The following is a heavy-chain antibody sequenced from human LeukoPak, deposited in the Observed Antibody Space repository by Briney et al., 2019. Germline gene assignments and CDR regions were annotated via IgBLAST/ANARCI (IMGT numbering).Heavy chain of an antibody. Sequence: GASVKASCKASGYTSTGYYMHWVRQAPGQGLEWMGWINPNSGVTNYAQKFQGRVTMTRDTSISTAYMELSRLRSDDTAVYYCARVLDSGYPVWDCWGQGTLVTVSS. V-gene: IGHV1-2*02. J-gene: IGHJ4*02. CDR1: GYTSTGYY. CDR3: ARVLDSGYPVWDC. CDR2: INPNSGVT. D-gene: IGHD5-12*01.